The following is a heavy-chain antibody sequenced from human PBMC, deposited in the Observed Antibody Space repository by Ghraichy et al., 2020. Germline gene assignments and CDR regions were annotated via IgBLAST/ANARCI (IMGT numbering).Heavy chain of an antibody. CDR2: IYTSGST. CDR3: ARDRGGNSSGWSVGYYYYGMDV. CDR1: GGSISSYY. D-gene: IGHD6-19*01. Sequence: SQTLSLTCTVSGGSISSYYWSWIRQPAGKGLEWIGRIYTSGSTNYNPSLKSRVTMSVDTSKNQFSLKLSSVTAADTAVYYCARDRGGNSSGWSVGYYYYGMDVWGQGTTVTVSS. V-gene: IGHV4-4*07. J-gene: IGHJ6*02.